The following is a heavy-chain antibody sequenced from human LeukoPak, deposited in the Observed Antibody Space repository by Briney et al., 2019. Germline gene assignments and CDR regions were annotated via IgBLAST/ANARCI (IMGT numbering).Heavy chain of an antibody. CDR3: ARDLKYYYNSSGTIRDY. D-gene: IGHD3-22*01. Sequence: ASVKVSCKASGYTFTSYDINWVRQATGQGLEWMGWMNPNSGSTGYAQKFQGRVTITRNTSISTAYMELSSLRSEDTAVYYCARDLKYYYNSSGTIRDYWGQGTLVTVSS. CDR2: MNPNSGST. J-gene: IGHJ4*02. CDR1: GYTFTSYD. V-gene: IGHV1-8*03.